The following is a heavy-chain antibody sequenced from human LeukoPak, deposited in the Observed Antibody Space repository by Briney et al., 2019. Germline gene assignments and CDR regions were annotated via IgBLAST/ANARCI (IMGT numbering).Heavy chain of an antibody. J-gene: IGHJ4*02. CDR3: VRGQSSHFDY. CDR2: IKCDGSEK. Sequence: PGGSLRLSCAASGFTFSSSWMHWVCQAPEKGLEWVADIKCDGSEKYYVDSVKGRLTTSRDNAKNSLYLQVNSLRAEDMTVYYCVRGQSSHFDYWGQGPLVTVSS. V-gene: IGHV3-52*01. CDR1: GFTFSSSW. D-gene: IGHD6-6*01.